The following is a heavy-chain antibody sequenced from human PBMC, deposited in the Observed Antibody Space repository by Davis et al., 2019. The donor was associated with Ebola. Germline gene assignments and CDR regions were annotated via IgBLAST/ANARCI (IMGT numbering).Heavy chain of an antibody. D-gene: IGHD6-19*01. Sequence: PGGSLRLSCAASEFTFSSYEMNWVRQAPGKGLEWVSAITGSGDRTYYADSVEGRFTISRDNSKNTLYLQMNGLRADDTAIYYCARRESPGTSVPGPFWGQGTLVTVSS. J-gene: IGHJ4*02. CDR1: EFTFSSYE. V-gene: IGHV3-23*01. CDR3: ARRESPGTSVPGPF. CDR2: ITGSGDRT.